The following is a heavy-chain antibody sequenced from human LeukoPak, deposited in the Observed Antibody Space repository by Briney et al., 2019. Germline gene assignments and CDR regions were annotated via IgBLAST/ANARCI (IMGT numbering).Heavy chain of an antibody. CDR2: IIPIFDTA. CDR1: GGTFSNYA. J-gene: IGHJ5*02. V-gene: IGHV1-69*13. D-gene: IGHD1-1*01. CDR3: AREGTTDNWFDP. Sequence: ASVKVSCKASGGTFSNYAVSWVRQAPRQGLEWMGGIIPIFDTAKYAQKLQGRVTITADESTSTAYMELSSLRSEDTAVYYCAREGTTDNWFDPWGQGTLVTVSS.